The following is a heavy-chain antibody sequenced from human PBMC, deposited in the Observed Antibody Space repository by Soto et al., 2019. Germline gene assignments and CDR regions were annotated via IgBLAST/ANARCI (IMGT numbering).Heavy chain of an antibody. J-gene: IGHJ5*02. V-gene: IGHV4-31*03. D-gene: IGHD3-3*01. CDR3: ARDHSGYYDFWGGYPPHNWFDP. CDR2: IYYSGST. Sequence: SETLSLTCTVSGGSISSGGYYWSWIRQHPGKGLEWIGYIYYSGSTYYNPSLKSRVTISVDTSKNQFSLKLSSVTAADTAVYYCARDHSGYYDFWGGYPPHNWFDPWGQGTLVTVSS. CDR1: GGSISSGGYY.